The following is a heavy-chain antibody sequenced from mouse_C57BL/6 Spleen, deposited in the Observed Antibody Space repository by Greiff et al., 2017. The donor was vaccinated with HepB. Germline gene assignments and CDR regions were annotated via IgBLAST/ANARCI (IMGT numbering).Heavy chain of an antibody. CDR1: GYTFTDYE. D-gene: IGHD2-4*01. Sequence: VQVVESGAELVRPGASVTLSCKASGYTFTDYEMHWVKQTPVHGLEWIGAIDPETGGTAYNQKFKGKAILTADKSSSTAYMELRSLTSEDSAVYCCTRGGLRAWFAYWGQGTLVTVSA. CDR3: TRGGLRAWFAY. J-gene: IGHJ3*01. CDR2: IDPETGGT. V-gene: IGHV1-15*01.